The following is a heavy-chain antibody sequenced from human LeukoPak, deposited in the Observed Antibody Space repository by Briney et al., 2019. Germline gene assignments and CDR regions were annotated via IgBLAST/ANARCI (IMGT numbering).Heavy chain of an antibody. Sequence: GASVKVSCKASGGTFSSYAISWVRQAPGQGLEWMGRIIPIFGTANYAQKFQGRVTITTDESTSTAYMELSSLRSEDTAVYYCARDHWEPRSTIFGEVGYYYYYMDVWGKGTTVTVSS. CDR2: IIPIFGTA. D-gene: IGHD3-3*01. CDR1: GGTFSSYA. CDR3: ARDHWEPRSTIFGEVGYYYYYMDV. J-gene: IGHJ6*03. V-gene: IGHV1-69*05.